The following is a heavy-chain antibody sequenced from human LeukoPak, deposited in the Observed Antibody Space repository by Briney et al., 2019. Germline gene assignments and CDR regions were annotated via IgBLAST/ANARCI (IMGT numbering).Heavy chain of an antibody. CDR2: ISSSGSTI. D-gene: IGHD3-22*01. J-gene: IGHJ4*02. CDR3: ARARPYYYDSSGYLDY. Sequence: GGSLRLSCAASGFTFSDYYMSWIRQAPGKGLEGGSYISSSGSTIYYADSVKGRLTISRDNAKNSLYLQMNSLRAEDTAVYYCARARPYYYDSSGYLDYWGQGTLVTVSS. CDR1: GFTFSDYY. V-gene: IGHV3-11*04.